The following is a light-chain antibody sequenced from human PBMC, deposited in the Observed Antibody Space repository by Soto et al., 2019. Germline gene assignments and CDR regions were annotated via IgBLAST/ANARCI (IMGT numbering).Light chain of an antibody. V-gene: IGLV1-40*01. CDR3: QSYDSRVRVV. Sequence: QSVLTQPPSVSGAPGQRVTISCTGSSSNIGAGYDVHWYQQLPGTAPKLLIYGNSNRPSGVPDRFSGSKSGTSASLAITGLQAEDEADYYCQSYDSRVRVVFGGETKLTVL. CDR2: GNS. CDR1: SSNIGAGYD. J-gene: IGLJ3*02.